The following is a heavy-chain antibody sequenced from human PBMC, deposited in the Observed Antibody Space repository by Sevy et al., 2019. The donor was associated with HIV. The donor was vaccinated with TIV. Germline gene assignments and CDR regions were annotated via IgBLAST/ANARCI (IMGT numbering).Heavy chain of an antibody. CDR3: AKGHIAVVGDAFDI. CDR1: GFPFSSYA. J-gene: IGHJ3*02. CDR2: ISGSASST. Sequence: GGSLRLSCAASGFPFSSYAMNWVRQAPGKGLEWVSAISGSASSTYYADSVKGRFTVSRDNSKNTLYLQMNSLGAEDTALYYCAKGHIAVVGDAFDIWGQGTKVTVSS. V-gene: IGHV3-23*01. D-gene: IGHD2-21*01.